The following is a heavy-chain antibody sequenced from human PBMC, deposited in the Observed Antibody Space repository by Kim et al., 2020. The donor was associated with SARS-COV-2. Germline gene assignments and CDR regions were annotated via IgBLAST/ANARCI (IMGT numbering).Heavy chain of an antibody. V-gene: IGHV3-53*01. Sequence: GGSLRLSCAASGFTVSSNYMSWVRQAPGKGLEWVSVIYSAGSTYYADSVKGRFNISSDDSKNTLYLQMNSLRSEDSAVYYCASSNMAAGICYWGQGTLVTVSS. CDR2: IYSAGST. CDR3: ASSNMAAGICY. D-gene: IGHD6-13*01. CDR1: GFTVSSNY. J-gene: IGHJ4*02.